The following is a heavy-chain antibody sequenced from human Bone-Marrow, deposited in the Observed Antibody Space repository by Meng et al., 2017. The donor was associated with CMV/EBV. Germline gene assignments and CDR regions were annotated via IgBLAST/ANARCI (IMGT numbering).Heavy chain of an antibody. D-gene: IGHD3-3*01. Sequence: GESLKISCAASGFTFSTYNMNWVRQAPGKGLEWVSSISSSGNYIYYADSVKGRFTISRDNAKNSLYLRMNSLRAEDTAVYYCARSYDFWSGFWFDPWGQGTLVTVSS. CDR1: GFTFSTYN. V-gene: IGHV3-21*01. CDR3: ARSYDFWSGFWFDP. J-gene: IGHJ5*02. CDR2: ISSSGNYI.